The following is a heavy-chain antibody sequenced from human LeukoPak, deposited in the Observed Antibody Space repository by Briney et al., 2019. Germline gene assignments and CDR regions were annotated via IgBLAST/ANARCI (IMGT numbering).Heavy chain of an antibody. D-gene: IGHD3-10*01. Sequence: GGSLRLPCVASGFTFSNAWMSWVRQAPGKGLEWVGRIKSKTDGGTTDYAAPVKGRFTISRDDSKNTLYLQMNSLKTEDTAVYYCTTTFPYYYGSGSYSFFDYWGQGTLVTVSS. CDR3: TTTFPYYYGSGSYSFFDY. J-gene: IGHJ4*02. CDR2: IKSKTDGGTT. CDR1: GFTFSNAW. V-gene: IGHV3-15*01.